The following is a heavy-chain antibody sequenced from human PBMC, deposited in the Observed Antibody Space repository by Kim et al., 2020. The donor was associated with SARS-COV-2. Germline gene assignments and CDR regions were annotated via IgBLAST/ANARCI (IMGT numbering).Heavy chain of an antibody. J-gene: IGHJ2*01. D-gene: IGHD6-6*01. CDR1: GFTFSSYG. Sequence: GGSLRLSCAASGFTFSSYGMHWVRQAPGKGLEWVAVIWYDGSNKYYADSVKGRFTISRDNSKNTLYLQMNSLRAEDTAVYYCARDRGIAARLAPFYFDLWGRGTLVTVSS. CDR2: IWYDGSNK. CDR3: ARDRGIAARLAPFYFDL. V-gene: IGHV3-33*01.